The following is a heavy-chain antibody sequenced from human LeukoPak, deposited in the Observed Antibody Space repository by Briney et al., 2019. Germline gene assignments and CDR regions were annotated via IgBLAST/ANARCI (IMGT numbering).Heavy chain of an antibody. CDR2: ISYYGSNK. D-gene: IGHD2-21*02. V-gene: IGHV3-30*04. CDR1: GFTFSSYA. CDR3: ARGLYCGGDCYRIPGDY. J-gene: IGHJ4*02. Sequence: GGSLRLSCAASGFTFSSYAMHWVRQAPGKGLEWVAVISYYGSNKYYADSVKGRFTISRDNSKNTLYLQMNSLRAEDTAVYYCARGLYCGGDCYRIPGDYWGQGTLVTVSS.